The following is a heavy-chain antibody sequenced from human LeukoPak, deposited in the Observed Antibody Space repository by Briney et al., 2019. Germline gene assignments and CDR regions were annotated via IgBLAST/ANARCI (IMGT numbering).Heavy chain of an antibody. Sequence: GGSLRLSCAASGFTFSSYAMSWVRQAPGKGLEWVSAISGSGGSTYYADSVKGRFTISRDNSKNTLYLQMNSLRAEDTAVYYCAKEFTSSGSYTNYFDYWGQGTLVTISS. D-gene: IGHD1-26*01. J-gene: IGHJ4*02. CDR3: AKEFTSSGSYTNYFDY. CDR1: GFTFSSYA. V-gene: IGHV3-23*01. CDR2: ISGSGGST.